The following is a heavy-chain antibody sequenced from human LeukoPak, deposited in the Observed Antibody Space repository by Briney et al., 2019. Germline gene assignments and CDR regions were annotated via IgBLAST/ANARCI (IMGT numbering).Heavy chain of an antibody. D-gene: IGHD1-26*01. CDR1: GFTFSSYW. J-gene: IGHJ4*02. Sequence: GGSLRLSCAASGFTFSSYWMHWVRQAPGKGLVWVSRVNPDGSSTTYADSVKGRFTISRDNSKNTLYLQMNSLRAEDTAVYYCARDSSAGSYPDYWGQGTLVTVSS. V-gene: IGHV3-74*01. CDR2: VNPDGSST. CDR3: ARDSSAGSYPDY.